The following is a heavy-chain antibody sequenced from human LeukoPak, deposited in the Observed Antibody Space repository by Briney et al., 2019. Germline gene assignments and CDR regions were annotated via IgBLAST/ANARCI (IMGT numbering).Heavy chain of an antibody. CDR1: GGTFSSYA. V-gene: IGHV1-69*05. D-gene: IGHD2-2*01. CDR3: ARGGGIVVVPAAMFWFDP. J-gene: IGHJ5*02. Sequence: SVKVSCKASGGTFSSYAISWVRQAPGQGLEWMGGIIPIFGTANYAQKYQGRVTITTAESTSSASMQRSSLRSEDTAVYYCARGGGIVVVPAAMFWFDPCGEGTLVTVHS. CDR2: IIPIFGTA.